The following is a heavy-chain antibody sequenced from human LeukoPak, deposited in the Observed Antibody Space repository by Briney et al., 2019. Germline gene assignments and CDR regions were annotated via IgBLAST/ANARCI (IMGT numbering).Heavy chain of an antibody. V-gene: IGHV4-39*01. J-gene: IGHJ5*02. CDR3: ARGLIFGVRFDP. Sequence: PSETLSLTCTVSGGSISSSSYYWGWIRQPPGKGLEWIGSIYYSGSTYYNPSLKSRVTISVDTSKNQFSLKLSSVTAADTAVYYCARGLIFGVRFDPWGQGTLVTVSS. D-gene: IGHD3-3*01. CDR2: IYYSGST. CDR1: GGSISSSSYY.